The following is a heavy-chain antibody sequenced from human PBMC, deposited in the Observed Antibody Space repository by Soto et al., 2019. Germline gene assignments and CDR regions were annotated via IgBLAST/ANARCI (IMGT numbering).Heavy chain of an antibody. CDR2: IYYSGST. J-gene: IGHJ6*03. V-gene: IGHV4-59*08. CDR3: ARGLPVTFYYYYMDV. D-gene: IGHD4-4*01. CDR1: GGSISSYY. Sequence: SETLSLTCTVSGGSISSYYWSWIRQPPGKGLEWIGYIYYSGSTNYNPSLKSRVTISVDTSKNQFSLKLSSVTAADTAAYYCARGLPVTFYYYYMDVWGKGTTVTVS.